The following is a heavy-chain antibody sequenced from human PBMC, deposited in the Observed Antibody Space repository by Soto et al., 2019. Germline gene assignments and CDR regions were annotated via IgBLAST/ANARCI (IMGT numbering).Heavy chain of an antibody. D-gene: IGHD3-22*01. Sequence: ASVKVSCKASGGTFSSYTISWVRQAPGQGLEWMGRIIPILGIANYAQKFQGRVTITADKSKNQFSLKLSSVTAADTAVYYCARLIARYYLYYFDYWGQGTLVTVSS. CDR2: IIPILGIA. CDR3: ARLIARYYLYYFDY. V-gene: IGHV1-69*02. J-gene: IGHJ4*02. CDR1: GGTFSSYT.